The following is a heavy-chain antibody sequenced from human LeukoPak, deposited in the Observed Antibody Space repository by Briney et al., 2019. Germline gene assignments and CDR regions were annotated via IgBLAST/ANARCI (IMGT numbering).Heavy chain of an antibody. CDR3: ARRYCSSTSCSYDY. J-gene: IGHJ4*02. CDR1: GGSISSGGYY. V-gene: IGHV4-61*08. CDR2: IYYSGST. Sequence: SQTLSLTCTVSGGSISSGGYYWSWIRQHPGKGLEWIGYIYYSGSTNYNPSLKSRVTISVDTSKTQFSLKLSSVTAADTAVYYCARRYCSSTSCSYDYWGQGTLVIVSS. D-gene: IGHD2-2*01.